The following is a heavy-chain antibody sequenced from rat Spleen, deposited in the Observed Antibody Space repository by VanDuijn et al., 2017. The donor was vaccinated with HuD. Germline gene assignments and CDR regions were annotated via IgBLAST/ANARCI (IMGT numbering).Heavy chain of an antibody. D-gene: IGHD4-3*01. V-gene: IGHV2-13*01. CDR3: ARDFGPFGITY. CDR2: IWGNGNT. Sequence: QVQLKESGPGLVQPSQTLSLTCTVSGFSLSSYGVIWVRQPPGKGLEWMGVIWGNGNTNYNSALKSRLSITRDTSKSQVFLKMNSLQTEDTATYSCARDFGPFGITYWGQGVMVTVSS. J-gene: IGHJ2*01. CDR1: GFSLSSYG.